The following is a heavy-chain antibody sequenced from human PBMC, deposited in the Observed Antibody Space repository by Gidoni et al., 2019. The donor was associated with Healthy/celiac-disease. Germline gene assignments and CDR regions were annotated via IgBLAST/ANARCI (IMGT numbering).Heavy chain of an antibody. Sequence: QVQLVQSGAEVKKPGASVKVSCKASGYTFTSYDINWVRQATGKGLEWMGWMNPNSGNTGYAQKFQGRVTMTRNTSISTAYMELSSLRSEDTAVYYCARIDIVVVPAAPNDYTAMVNYYYYYMDVWGKGTTVTVSS. CDR3: ARIDIVVVPAAPNDYTAMVNYYYYYMDV. D-gene: IGHD2-2*01. V-gene: IGHV1-8*01. CDR1: GYTFTSYD. CDR2: MNPNSGNT. J-gene: IGHJ6*03.